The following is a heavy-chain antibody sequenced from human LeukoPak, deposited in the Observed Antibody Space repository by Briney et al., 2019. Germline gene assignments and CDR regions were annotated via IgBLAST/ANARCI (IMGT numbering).Heavy chain of an antibody. CDR2: IRYDGSNK. CDR3: ARHRGIVGVAFDI. V-gene: IGHV3-30*02. CDR1: GFTFSSYG. Sequence: GGSLRLPCAASGFTFSSYGMHWVRQAPGKGLEWVAFIRYDGSNKYYADSVKGRFTISRDNSKNTLYLQMNSLRAEDTAMFYCARHRGIVGVAFDIWGQGTMVTVSS. J-gene: IGHJ3*02. D-gene: IGHD2-15*01.